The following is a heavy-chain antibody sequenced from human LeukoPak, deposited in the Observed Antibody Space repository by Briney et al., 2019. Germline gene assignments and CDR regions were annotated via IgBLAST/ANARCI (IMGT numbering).Heavy chain of an antibody. D-gene: IGHD3-22*01. CDR3: VRCLSRYCWAWFDT. CDR2: MSYSGSP. V-gene: IGHV4-59*01. CDR1: GGSISSYY. J-gene: IGHJ5*02. Sequence: SETLSLTCSVSGGSISSYYWSWIRQPPGKGLEWIGLMSYSGSPNYNPSLKSRVTISVDTSKNQFSMRLTSVTAADTAVYYCVRCLSRYCWAWFDTWGQGTLVTVSS.